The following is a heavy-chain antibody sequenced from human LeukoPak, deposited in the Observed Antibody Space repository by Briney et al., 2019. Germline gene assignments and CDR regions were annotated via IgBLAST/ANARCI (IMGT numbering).Heavy chain of an antibody. Sequence: GGSLRLSCAASGFTFSTYWMHWVRQAPGKGLVWVSRIHSDGRSTSYADSVNGRFTISRDNAKNTLYLQMNSLRAEDTAVYYCARGGYGGSVDYWGQGTLVTVSS. CDR2: IHSDGRST. V-gene: IGHV3-74*01. CDR3: ARGGYGGSVDY. J-gene: IGHJ4*02. CDR1: GFTFSTYW. D-gene: IGHD2-15*01.